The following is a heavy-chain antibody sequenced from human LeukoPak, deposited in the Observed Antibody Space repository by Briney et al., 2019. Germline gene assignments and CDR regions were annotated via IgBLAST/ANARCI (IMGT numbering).Heavy chain of an antibody. Sequence: PGGSLRLSCAASGFTFSSYSMNWVRQAPGKGLEWVSSISSSSSYIYYADSVKGRFTISRDNAKNSLYLQMNSLRAEDTAVYYCARTPGGRFLEWLLYYWGQGTLVTVSS. CDR3: ARTPGGRFLEWLLYY. V-gene: IGHV3-21*01. CDR2: ISSSSSYI. D-gene: IGHD3-3*01. CDR1: GFTFSSYS. J-gene: IGHJ4*02.